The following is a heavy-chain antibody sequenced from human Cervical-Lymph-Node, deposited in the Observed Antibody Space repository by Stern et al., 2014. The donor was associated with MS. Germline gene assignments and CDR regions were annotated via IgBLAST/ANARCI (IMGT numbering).Heavy chain of an antibody. J-gene: IGHJ5*02. CDR1: GYIFTDYY. V-gene: IGHV1-2*02. CDR2: IKPKRGGA. Sequence: VQLVESGAEVEKPGASVKVSCKASGYIFTDYYLHWVRQAPGQGLEWMGRIKPKRGGASYAPSFQGRATLTRDTSITTAYMDLSRLTSDDTAVYYCTRALRIADRPSPGGHWFDPWGQGTLVIVSS. D-gene: IGHD6-6*01. CDR3: TRALRIADRPSPGGHWFDP.